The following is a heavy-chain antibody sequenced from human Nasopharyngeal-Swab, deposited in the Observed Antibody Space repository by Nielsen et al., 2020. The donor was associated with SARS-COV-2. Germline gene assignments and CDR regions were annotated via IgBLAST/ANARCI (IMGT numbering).Heavy chain of an antibody. V-gene: IGHV3-23*01. D-gene: IGHD3-22*01. CDR2: LSASGGNT. CDR3: ARDSEKKSYYDSSGSLDAFDI. Sequence: WIRQPPGKGLECVSDLSASGGNTHYADSVKGRFTISRDNSKNTLYLQMNSLRAEDTAIYYCARDSEKKSYYDSSGSLDAFDIWGRGTMVT. J-gene: IGHJ3*02.